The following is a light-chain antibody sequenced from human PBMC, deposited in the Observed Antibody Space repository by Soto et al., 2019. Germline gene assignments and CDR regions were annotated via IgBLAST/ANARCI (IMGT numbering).Light chain of an antibody. J-gene: IGKJ4*01. Sequence: AIQLTQYPSSLSASVGHRVTLTCRASQDFNTEVAWNQQKPWKTPKLLIYETSNLARGVSLRFSGSGSGPQFTLSIGSLQPEDFATDHCQQFSAYPLTLGGGTKV. CDR3: QQFSAYPLT. CDR2: ETS. CDR1: QDFNTE. V-gene: IGKV1-13*02.